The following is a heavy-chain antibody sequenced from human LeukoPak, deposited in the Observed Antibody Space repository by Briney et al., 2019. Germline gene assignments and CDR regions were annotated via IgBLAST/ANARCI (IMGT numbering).Heavy chain of an antibody. CDR1: GYTFTSYD. Sequence: ASVKVSCKASGYTFTSYDINWVRQATGQGLEWMGWMNPNSGNTGYAQKFQGRLTMTRNPSISPAYMQLSSLRSEDTAVYYCARASITIFGVVTPQDMDVWGKGTTVTVSS. V-gene: IGHV1-8*01. CDR3: ARASITIFGVVTPQDMDV. D-gene: IGHD3-3*01. CDR2: MNPNSGNT. J-gene: IGHJ6*03.